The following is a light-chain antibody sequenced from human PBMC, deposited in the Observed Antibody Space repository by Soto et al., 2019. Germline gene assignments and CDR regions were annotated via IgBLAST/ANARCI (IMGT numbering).Light chain of an antibody. Sequence: DIRMTQSPPSLSASVGDRVTITCRASQSIRIHLNWYQLKPGKAPKLLIYGASTLQSGVPSRFSGSGSGTDFTLIISSLQPEDFAIYSCQQSYSSPPTF. V-gene: IGKV1-39*01. CDR1: QSIRIH. J-gene: IGKJ1*01. CDR2: GAS. CDR3: QQSYSSPPT.